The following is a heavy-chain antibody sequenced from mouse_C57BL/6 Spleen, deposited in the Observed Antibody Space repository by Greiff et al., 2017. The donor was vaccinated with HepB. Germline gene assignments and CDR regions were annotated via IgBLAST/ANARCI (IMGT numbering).Heavy chain of an antibody. V-gene: IGHV1-81*01. CDR1: GYTFTSYG. CDR3: ARRSSGFSDY. D-gene: IGHD3-2*02. J-gene: IGHJ2*01. Sequence: QVQLQQSGAELARPGASVKLSCKASGYTFTSYGISWVKQRTGQGLEWIGEIYPRSGNTYYNEKFKGKATLTADKSSSTAYMELRSLTSEDSAVYFCARRSSGFSDYWGQGTTLTVSS. CDR2: IYPRSGNT.